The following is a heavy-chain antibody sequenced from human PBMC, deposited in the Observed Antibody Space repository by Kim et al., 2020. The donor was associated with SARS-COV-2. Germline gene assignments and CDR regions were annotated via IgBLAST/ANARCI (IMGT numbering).Heavy chain of an antibody. CDR3: ARGSAGSWSGYHPSY. Sequence: QKFQGRVTITADESTSKAYMELSSLRSEDTAVYYCARGSAGSWSGYHPSYWGQGTLVTVSS. V-gene: IGHV1-69*01. D-gene: IGHD3-3*01. J-gene: IGHJ4*02.